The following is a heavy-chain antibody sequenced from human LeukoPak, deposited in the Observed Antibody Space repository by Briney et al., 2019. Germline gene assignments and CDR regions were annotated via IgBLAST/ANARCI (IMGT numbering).Heavy chain of an antibody. D-gene: IGHD5-12*01. J-gene: IGHJ4*02. CDR2: MNPNSGNT. CDR1: GYTFTSYD. V-gene: IGHV1-8*01. CDR3: ARGKERERGYSGYDSGSLGY. Sequence: ASVKVSCKASGYTFTSYDINWVRQATGQGLEWMGWMNPNSGNTGYAQKFQGRVTMTRNTSISTAYMELSSLRSDDTAVYYCARGKERERGYSGYDSGSLGYWGQGTLVTVSS.